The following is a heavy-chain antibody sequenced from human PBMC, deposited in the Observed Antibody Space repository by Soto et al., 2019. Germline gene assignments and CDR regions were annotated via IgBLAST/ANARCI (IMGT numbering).Heavy chain of an antibody. D-gene: IGHD6-19*01. CDR1: GGSISSSSYY. V-gene: IGHV4-39*01. CDR3: ARHASSGRYYFDY. J-gene: IGHJ4*02. Sequence: QLQLQESGPGLVKPSETLSLTCTVSGGSISSSSYYWGWIRQPPGKGLEWIGSIYYSGSTYYNPSLKSRVTISVDTSKNQFSLKLSSVTAADTAVYYCARHASSGRYYFDYWGQGTLVTVSS. CDR2: IYYSGST.